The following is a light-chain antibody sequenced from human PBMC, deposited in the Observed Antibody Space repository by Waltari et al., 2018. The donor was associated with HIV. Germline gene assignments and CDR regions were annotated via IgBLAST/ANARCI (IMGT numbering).Light chain of an antibody. J-gene: IGLJ3*02. V-gene: IGLV3-21*02. CDR1: NIGTKS. CDR3: QVWDSSSDHWV. CDR2: DDI. Sequence: SYVLTQPPSVSVAPGQTAKITFPGNNIGTKSVHWYQQKPGQAPVLVVYDDIDRPSGIPERFSGSNSGNTATLTISRVEAGDEADYYCQVWDSSSDHWVFGGGTKLTVL.